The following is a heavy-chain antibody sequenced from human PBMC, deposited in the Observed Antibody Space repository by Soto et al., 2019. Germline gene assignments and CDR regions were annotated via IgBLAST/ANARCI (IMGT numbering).Heavy chain of an antibody. V-gene: IGHV3-23*01. Sequence: PGGSLRLSCAASGFTFSSYAMSWVLQALGQGMKCVAAISGSVCSTYYADSVKGRFTISRVNSMNTLYLQMISLRAEDAAVYYCAKDLVGSNADYYDYWGQGTLVTV. CDR3: AKDLVGSNADYYDY. CDR1: GFTFSSYA. J-gene: IGHJ4*02. CDR2: ISGSVCST. D-gene: IGHD2-15*01.